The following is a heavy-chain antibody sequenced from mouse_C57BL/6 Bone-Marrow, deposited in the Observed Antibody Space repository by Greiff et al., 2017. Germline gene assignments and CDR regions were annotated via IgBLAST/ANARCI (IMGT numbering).Heavy chain of an antibody. CDR1: GYTFTSYG. V-gene: IGHV1-81*01. D-gene: IGHD4-1*01. Sequence: VQLVESGAELARPGASVKLSCKASGYTFTSYGISWVKQRTGQGLEWIGEIYPSSGNTYYNEKFKGKGTLTADKSSSTAYMELRSLTSEDSAVYFCARGWDWFAYWGQGTLVTVSA. J-gene: IGHJ3*01. CDR3: ARGWDWFAY. CDR2: IYPSSGNT.